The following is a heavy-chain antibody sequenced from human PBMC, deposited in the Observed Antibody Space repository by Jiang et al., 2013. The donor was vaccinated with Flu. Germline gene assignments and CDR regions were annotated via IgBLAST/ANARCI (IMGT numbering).Heavy chain of an antibody. CDR3: AKSVVRGVLKGYYGMDV. J-gene: IGHJ6*01. Sequence: GSGLVKPSETLSLTCAVSGYSISSGYYWGWVRQPPGKGLEWIGSFFLSGNTYYNPSLKSRVTISADMSKNQLSLNLTSVTAADTAVYYCAKSVVRGVLKGYYGMDVWGPGGPRSPSPQ. D-gene: IGHD3-10*01. CDR1: GYSISSGYY. V-gene: IGHV4-38-2*01. CDR2: FFLSGNT.